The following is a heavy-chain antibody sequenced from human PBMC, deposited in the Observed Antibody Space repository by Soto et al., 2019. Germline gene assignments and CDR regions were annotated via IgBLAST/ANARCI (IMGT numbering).Heavy chain of an antibody. CDR3: VKDQGGYSGYVFDY. J-gene: IGHJ4*02. CDR1: GFTFSSYA. CDR2: INSNGGVT. D-gene: IGHD5-12*01. Sequence: EVQLVESGGGLVQPGGSLRLSCSASGFTFSSYAMYWVRQAPGKGLEYVSAINSNGGVTYYADSVKGRFTISRDNPKNTLYVQMGSMRATDTAVYYCVKDQGGYSGYVFDYWGQGTLVTVSS. V-gene: IGHV3-64*05.